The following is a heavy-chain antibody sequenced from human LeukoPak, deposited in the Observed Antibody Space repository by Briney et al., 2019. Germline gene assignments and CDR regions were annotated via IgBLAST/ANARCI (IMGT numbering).Heavy chain of an antibody. CDR1: GGSISSYY. CDR3: AREVVTGFDY. Sequence: SETLSLTCTVSGGSISSYYWSWIRQPPGKGLEWIGYIYYSGSTNYNPSLKSRVTMSVDTSKNQFSLKLSSVTAADTAVYYCAREVVTGFDYWGQGTLVTVSS. J-gene: IGHJ4*02. CDR2: IYYSGST. D-gene: IGHD3-22*01. V-gene: IGHV4-59*12.